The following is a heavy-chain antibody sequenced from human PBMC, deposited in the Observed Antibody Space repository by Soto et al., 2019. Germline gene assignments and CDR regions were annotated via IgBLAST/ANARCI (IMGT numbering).Heavy chain of an antibody. J-gene: IGHJ4*02. CDR2: IYYSGST. Sequence: QVQLQESGPGLVKPSQTLSLTCTVSGGSISSGGYYWSWILQHPGKGLEWIGYIYYSGSTYYNPSLKSRVTISVDTSKNQFSLKLSSVTAADTAVYYCASSNSSGSYFDYWGQGTLVTVSS. CDR1: GGSISSGGYY. D-gene: IGHD6-19*01. V-gene: IGHV4-31*03. CDR3: ASSNSSGSYFDY.